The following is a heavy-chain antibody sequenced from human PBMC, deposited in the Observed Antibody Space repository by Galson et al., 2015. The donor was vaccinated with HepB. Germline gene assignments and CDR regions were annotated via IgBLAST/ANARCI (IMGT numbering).Heavy chain of an antibody. CDR2: IIPIFGTS. CDR1: GGTFSSYT. V-gene: IGHV1-69*13. Sequence: SVKVSCKASGGTFSSYTISWVRQAPGQGLEWMGGIIPIFGTSNYAQKFQGRVTITADESTSTAYMELSSLRSEDTAVYYCARDPRYGSGSPDAFDIWGQGTMVTVSS. CDR3: ARDPRYGSGSPDAFDI. J-gene: IGHJ3*02. D-gene: IGHD3-10*01.